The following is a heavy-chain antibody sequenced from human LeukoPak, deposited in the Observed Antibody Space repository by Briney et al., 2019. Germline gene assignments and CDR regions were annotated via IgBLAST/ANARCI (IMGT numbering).Heavy chain of an antibody. CDR1: GYTFPGYY. Sequence: ASVKVSCKASGYTFPGYYMHWVRQAPGQGLEWMGWINPNSGGTNYAQKFQGRVTMTRDTSISTAYMELSRLRSDDTAVYYCARVKGSSGYPDYWGQGTLVTVSS. D-gene: IGHD3-22*01. CDR2: INPNSGGT. V-gene: IGHV1-2*02. CDR3: ARVKGSSGYPDY. J-gene: IGHJ4*02.